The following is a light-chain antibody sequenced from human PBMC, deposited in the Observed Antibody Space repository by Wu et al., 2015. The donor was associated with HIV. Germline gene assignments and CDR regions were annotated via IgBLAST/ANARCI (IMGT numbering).Light chain of an antibody. CDR3: QQYGNSPIT. J-gene: IGKJ5*01. V-gene: IGKV3-11*01. CDR2: DAS. CDR1: QSVSIY. Sequence: EIVLTQSPATLSLSPGERATLSCRASQSVSIYFAWYQQKPGQAPRLLIQDASNRATGIPARFSGSGSGTDFTLTIGRLESEDFAIYFCQQYGNSPITFGQGTRLEIK.